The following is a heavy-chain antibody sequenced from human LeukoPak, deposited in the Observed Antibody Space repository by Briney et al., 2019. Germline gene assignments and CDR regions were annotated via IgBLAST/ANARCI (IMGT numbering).Heavy chain of an antibody. Sequence: GGSLRLSCAASGFTFRRDWVNWVRQAAGRGLGWVYNIKQDRSETYYLDSVKGRFTISRDNAKNSLSLQMHSLRAEDTAVYYCARVGTVPAAFDYWGQGTLVTVSS. J-gene: IGHJ4*02. D-gene: IGHD2-2*01. V-gene: IGHV3-7*01. CDR1: GFTFRRDW. CDR3: ARVGTVPAAFDY. CDR2: IKQDRSET.